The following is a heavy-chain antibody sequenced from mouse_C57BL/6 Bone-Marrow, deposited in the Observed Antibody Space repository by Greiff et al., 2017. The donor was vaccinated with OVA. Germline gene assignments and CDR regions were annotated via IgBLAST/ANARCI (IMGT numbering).Heavy chain of an antibody. V-gene: IGHV5-6*02. Sequence: DVMLVESGGDLVKPGGSLKLSCAASGFTFSSYGMSWVRQTPDKRLEWVATISSGGSYTYYPDSVKGRFTISRDNAKNTLYLQMSSLKSEDTAMYYCARRNYYFDYWGQGTTLTVSS. CDR1: GFTFSSYG. CDR2: ISSGGSYT. J-gene: IGHJ2*01. CDR3: ARRNYYFDY.